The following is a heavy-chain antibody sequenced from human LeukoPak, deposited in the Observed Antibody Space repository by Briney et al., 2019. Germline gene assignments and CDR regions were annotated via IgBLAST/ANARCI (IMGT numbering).Heavy chain of an antibody. Sequence: PGRSLRLSCTASGVSLSNYAMHWVRRPPGRGLEWVAVISFDGTNKYYGDSVGGRFSVSRDNSKNTLYLQMNSLRPDDTAMYYCATDYGDYEPIDYWGQGTLVTVSS. CDR1: GVSLSNYA. CDR3: ATDYGDYEPIDY. J-gene: IGHJ4*02. CDR2: ISFDGTNK. V-gene: IGHV3-30*04. D-gene: IGHD4-17*01.